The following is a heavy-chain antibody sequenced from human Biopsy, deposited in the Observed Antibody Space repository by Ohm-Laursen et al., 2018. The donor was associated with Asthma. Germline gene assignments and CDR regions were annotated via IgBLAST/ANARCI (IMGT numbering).Heavy chain of an antibody. D-gene: IGHD2-21*02. Sequence: GTLSLTCIVSGGSISRYYWSWIRQPPGKGLESIGHVYYGGSTNYNPSLKSRVTISIDASKNQFSLKLTSVTAADTAVYCCARGVDRVTGLLDHFDSWGQGTLVTVSS. J-gene: IGHJ4*02. CDR2: VYYGGST. CDR1: GGSISRYY. V-gene: IGHV4-59*07. CDR3: ARGVDRVTGLLDHFDS.